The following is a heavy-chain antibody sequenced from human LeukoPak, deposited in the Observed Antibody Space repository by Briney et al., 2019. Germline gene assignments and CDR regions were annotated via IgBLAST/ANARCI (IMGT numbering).Heavy chain of an antibody. V-gene: IGHV4-59*01. CDR2: IYYSGST. D-gene: IGHD1-26*01. CDR3: ARGEVGAINNFDY. J-gene: IGHJ4*02. Sequence: SETLSLTCTVSGGSISSYYWSWLRQPPGKGLEWIGYIYYSGSTNYNPSLKSRVTISVDTSKNQFSLKLSSVTAADTAVYYCARGEVGAINNFDYWGQGTLVTVSS. CDR1: GGSISSYY.